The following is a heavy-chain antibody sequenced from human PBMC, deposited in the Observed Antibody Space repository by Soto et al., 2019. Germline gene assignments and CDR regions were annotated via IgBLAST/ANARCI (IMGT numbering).Heavy chain of an antibody. J-gene: IGHJ6*02. CDR2: INAGNGNT. D-gene: IGHD6-13*01. CDR3: ARSADYYYYYGMDV. V-gene: IGHV1-3*01. Sequence: ASLKVSCKASGYTFTSYAMHWVRQAPGQRLEWMGWINAGNGNTKYSQKFQGRVTITRDTSASTAYMELSSLRSEDTAVYYCARSADYYYYYGMDVWGQGTTVTVSS. CDR1: GYTFTSYA.